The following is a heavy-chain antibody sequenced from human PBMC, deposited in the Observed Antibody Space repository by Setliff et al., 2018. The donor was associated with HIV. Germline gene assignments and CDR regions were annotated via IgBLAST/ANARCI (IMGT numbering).Heavy chain of an antibody. CDR2: ISSSGFPI. V-gene: IGHV3-48*01. J-gene: IGHJ4*02. CDR1: GFTFSTYG. CDR3: VRGTLDF. Sequence: PGGSLRLSCEASGFTFSTYGMNWVRHAPGKGLEWVAQISSSGFPIYYADSVRGRFTASRDNGKNSLFLQMNSLRAEDTAVYCCVRGTLDFWGQGNLVTVSS.